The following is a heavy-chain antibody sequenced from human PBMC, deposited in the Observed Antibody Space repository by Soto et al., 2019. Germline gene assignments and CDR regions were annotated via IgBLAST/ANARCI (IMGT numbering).Heavy chain of an antibody. CDR3: ARVAIAATKEGLDY. CDR2: ISAYNGNT. Sequence: ASVKVSCKASGYTFTSYGICWVRQAPGQGLEWMGWISAYNGNTNYAQKLQGRVTMTTDTSTSTAYMELRSLRSGDTAVYYCARVAIAATKEGLDYWGQGTLVTVSS. D-gene: IGHD6-13*01. CDR1: GYTFTSYG. J-gene: IGHJ4*02. V-gene: IGHV1-18*01.